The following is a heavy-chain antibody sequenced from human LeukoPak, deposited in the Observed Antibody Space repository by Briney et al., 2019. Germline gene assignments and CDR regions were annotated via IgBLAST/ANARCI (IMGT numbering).Heavy chain of an antibody. CDR2: INHSGST. V-gene: IGHV4-34*01. CDR1: GGSFSGYY. CDR3: ARGQVSCSGGSCYEVVIESTTFDY. J-gene: IGHJ4*02. D-gene: IGHD2-15*01. Sequence: SETLSLTCAVYGGSFSGYYWSWIRQPPGKGLEWIGEINHSGSTNYNPSLKSRVTMSVDTSKNQFSLKLSSVTAADTAVYYCARGQVSCSGGSCYEVVIESTTFDYWGQGTLVTVSS.